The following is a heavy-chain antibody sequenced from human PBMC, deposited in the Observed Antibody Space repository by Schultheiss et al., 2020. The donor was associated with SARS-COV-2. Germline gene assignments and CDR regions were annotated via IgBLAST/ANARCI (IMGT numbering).Heavy chain of an antibody. Sequence: GGSLRLSCAASGFTFSSYGMHWVRQAPGKGLEWVSYISSSSSTIYYADSVKGRFTISRDNSKNTLYLQMNSLRAEDTAVYYCAKDGGRQLPIWGPSGVWGQGTLVTVSS. CDR2: ISSSSSTI. V-gene: IGHV3-48*01. D-gene: IGHD3-16*01. CDR3: AKDGGRQLPIWGPSGV. CDR1: GFTFSSYG. J-gene: IGHJ4*02.